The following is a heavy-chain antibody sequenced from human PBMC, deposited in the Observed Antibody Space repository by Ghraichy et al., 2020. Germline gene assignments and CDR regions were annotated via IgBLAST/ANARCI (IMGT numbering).Heavy chain of an antibody. CDR1: GFTFSTYS. Sequence: GGSLRLSCAVSGFTFSTYSMTWVRQAPGKGLEWVSSISSSSTYIFYADSVKGRFTISRDNAKNSLFLQMNSLRAEDTAVYYCARDQGIGWLGAEYFQHGGQGTLVTFSS. CDR3: ARDQGIGWLGAEYFQH. CDR2: ISSSSTYI. D-gene: IGHD6-19*01. J-gene: IGHJ1*01. V-gene: IGHV3-21*01.